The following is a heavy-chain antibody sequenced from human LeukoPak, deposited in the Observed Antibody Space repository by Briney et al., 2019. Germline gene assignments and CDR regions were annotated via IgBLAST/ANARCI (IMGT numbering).Heavy chain of an antibody. V-gene: IGHV4-30-2*01. D-gene: IGHD3-3*01. CDR1: GGSISSGGYY. CDR3: CVLRLSEDAFDI. Sequence: PSETLSLTCTVSGGSISSGGYYWSWIRQPPGKGLEWIGYIYHSGSTYYNPSLKSRVTISVDRSKNQFSLKLSSVTAADTAVYYCCVLRLSEDAFDIWGQGTMVTVSS. J-gene: IGHJ3*02. CDR2: IYHSGST.